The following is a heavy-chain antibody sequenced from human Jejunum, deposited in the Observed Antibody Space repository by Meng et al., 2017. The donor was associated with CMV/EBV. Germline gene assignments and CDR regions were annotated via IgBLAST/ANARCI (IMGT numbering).Heavy chain of an antibody. V-gene: IGHV3-7*01. CDR1: GFTFSSYW. J-gene: IGHJ6*02. Sequence: SGFTFSSYWMSWVRQAPGKGLEWVANIKQDGSEKYYVDSVKGRFTISRDNAKNSLYLQMNSLRAEDTAVYYCARQKCGGDCDMDVWGQGTTVTVSS. D-gene: IGHD2-21*01. CDR2: IKQDGSEK. CDR3: ARQKCGGDCDMDV.